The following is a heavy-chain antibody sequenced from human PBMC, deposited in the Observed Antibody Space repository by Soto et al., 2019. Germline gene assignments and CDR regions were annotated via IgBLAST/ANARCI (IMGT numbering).Heavy chain of an antibody. CDR1: GFSFRDYD. J-gene: IGHJ6*02. CDR3: ARAYLGRLPRRADYYYAMDV. CDR2: LGAARDP. Sequence: EVQLVESGGGSVQPGESLRLSCAASGFSFRDYDMHWVRQRKGKGLEWGSALGAARDPYYVGSVKGRFSVSRDNAQNSLFLQMNNLRVDDTAVYFCARAYLGRLPRRADYYYAMDVWGRGTTVTVSS. V-gene: IGHV3-13*05. D-gene: IGHD1-26*01.